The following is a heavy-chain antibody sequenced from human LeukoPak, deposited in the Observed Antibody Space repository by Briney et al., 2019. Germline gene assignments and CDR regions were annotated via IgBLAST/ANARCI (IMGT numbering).Heavy chain of an antibody. J-gene: IGHJ4*02. CDR2: INHSGFT. CDR3: ARVTVGALDY. V-gene: IGHV4-34*01. Sequence: PSETLTLTCTVSSGSISNYYWSWIRQPAGKGLEWIGEINHSGFTNYNPSLKSRVTISVDTSKNQFSLNLRSVTAADTAVYYCARVTVGALDYWGQGTLVTVSS. CDR1: SGSISNYY. D-gene: IGHD1-26*01.